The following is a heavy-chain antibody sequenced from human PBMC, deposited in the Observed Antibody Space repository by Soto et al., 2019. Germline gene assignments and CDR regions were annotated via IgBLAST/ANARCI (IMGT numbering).Heavy chain of an antibody. CDR1: GFTFSSYA. CDR2: ISGSGANT. J-gene: IGHJ4*02. Sequence: EVQVLESGGGLVQPGGSLRLSCAASGFTFSSYAMRWVRQAPGQGLEWVSAISGSGANTYYADSVKGRFTISRDNSKNTLYLQMDSLRAEDTAVYYCAKDAAGYFDWSSYFDYGGQGALVAVSA. CDR3: AKDAAGYFDWSSYFDY. D-gene: IGHD3-9*01. V-gene: IGHV3-23*01.